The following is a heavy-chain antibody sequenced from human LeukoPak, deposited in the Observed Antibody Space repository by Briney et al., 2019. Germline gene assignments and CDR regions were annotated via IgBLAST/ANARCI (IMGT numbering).Heavy chain of an antibody. CDR1: GFTFSSYA. D-gene: IGHD2-8*01. Sequence: GGSLRLSCAASGFTFSSYAVSWVRQAPGKGLEWVSSISGSGGSTYSAASVKGRFTISRDNSKNTLYLQMNSLRAEDTALYYCAKDRSCTNDICHGDFDYWGQGTLVTVSS. V-gene: IGHV3-23*01. CDR3: AKDRSCTNDICHGDFDY. J-gene: IGHJ4*02. CDR2: ISGSGGST.